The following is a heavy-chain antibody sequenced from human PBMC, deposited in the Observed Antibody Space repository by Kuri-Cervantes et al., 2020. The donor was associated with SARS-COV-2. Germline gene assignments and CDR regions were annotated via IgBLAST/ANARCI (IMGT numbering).Heavy chain of an antibody. D-gene: IGHD3-9*01. CDR1: GGSISSYY. Sequence: ESLEISCTVSGGSISSYYWSWIRQPPGKGLEWIGYIYYSGSTNYNPSLKSRVTISVDTSKNQFSLRLSSVTAADTAVYYCAGDILTGYFDYWGQGTLVTVSS. V-gene: IGHV4-59*12. CDR2: IYYSGST. CDR3: AGDILTGYFDY. J-gene: IGHJ4*02.